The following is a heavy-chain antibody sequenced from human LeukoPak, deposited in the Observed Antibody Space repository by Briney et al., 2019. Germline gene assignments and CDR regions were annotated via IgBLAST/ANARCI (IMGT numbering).Heavy chain of an antibody. CDR1: GYTFTGYY. D-gene: IGHD2-2*01. Sequence: EASVKVSCKASGYTFTGYYMHWVRQAPGQGLEWMGWINPNSGGTNYAQKFQGRVTMTRDTSISTAYMELSRLRSDDTAVYYCARVVVPAAYYYYYMDVWGKGTTVTVSS. V-gene: IGHV1-2*02. J-gene: IGHJ6*03. CDR2: INPNSGGT. CDR3: ARVVVPAAYYYYYMDV.